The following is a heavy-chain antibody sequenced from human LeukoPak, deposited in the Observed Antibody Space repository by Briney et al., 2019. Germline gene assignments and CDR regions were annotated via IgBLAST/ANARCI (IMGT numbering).Heavy chain of an antibody. Sequence: GGSLRLSCAASGFTFSRYEFNWVRQAPGKGLEWISYISDSGDTIYYADSVKGRFTISRDNAKNTLYLQMNSLRAEDTAVYYCARGWPWDYWGQGTLVTVSS. V-gene: IGHV3-48*03. CDR3: ARGWPWDY. CDR2: ISDSGDTI. J-gene: IGHJ4*02. CDR1: GFTFSRYE. D-gene: IGHD6-13*01.